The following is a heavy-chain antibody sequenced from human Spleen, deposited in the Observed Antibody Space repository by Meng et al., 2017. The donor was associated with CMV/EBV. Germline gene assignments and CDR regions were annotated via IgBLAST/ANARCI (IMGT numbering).Heavy chain of an antibody. CDR1: GFTFSSYA. J-gene: IGHJ6*02. CDR2: ISGSGGST. Sequence: LSLTCAASGFTFSSYAMSWVRQAPGKGLEWVSAISGSGGSTYYADSVKGRFTISRDNSKNTLYLQMNSLRAEDTAVYYCATKPITIYQTGYGMDVWGQGTTVTVSS. CDR3: ATKPITIYQTGYGMDV. D-gene: IGHD3-9*01. V-gene: IGHV3-23*01.